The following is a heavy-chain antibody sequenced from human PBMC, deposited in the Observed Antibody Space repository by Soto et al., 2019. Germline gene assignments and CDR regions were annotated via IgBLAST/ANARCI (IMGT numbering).Heavy chain of an antibody. V-gene: IGHV4-38-2*02. J-gene: IGHJ3*02. Sequence: PSETLSLTCAVSGYSISSGYYWGWIRQPPGKGLEWIGSIYHSGSTYYNPSLKSRVTISVDTSKNQFSLKLSSVTAADTAVYYCARDRIGYRYDAFDIWGQGTMVTVSS. CDR1: GYSISSGYY. D-gene: IGHD5-12*01. CDR2: IYHSGST. CDR3: ARDRIGYRYDAFDI.